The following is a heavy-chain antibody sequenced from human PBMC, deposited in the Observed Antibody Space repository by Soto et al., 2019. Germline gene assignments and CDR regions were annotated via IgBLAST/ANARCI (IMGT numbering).Heavy chain of an antibody. Sequence: GGSLRLSCAASGFTFSSYGMHWVRQAPGKGLEWVSYISSSSSTIYYADSVKGRFTISRDNAKNSLYLQMNSLRAEDTAVYYCARSMVRGKNWFDPWGQGTLVTVSS. CDR3: ARSMVRGKNWFDP. D-gene: IGHD3-10*01. V-gene: IGHV3-48*01. CDR2: ISSSSSTI. CDR1: GFTFSSYG. J-gene: IGHJ5*02.